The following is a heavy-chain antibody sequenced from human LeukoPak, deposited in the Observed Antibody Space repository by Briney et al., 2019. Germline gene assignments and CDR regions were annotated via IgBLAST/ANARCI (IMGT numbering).Heavy chain of an antibody. CDR2: IYTSGIT. CDR1: GGSISSGSYY. V-gene: IGHV4-61*02. J-gene: IGHJ4*02. Sequence: SETLSLTCTVSGGSISSGSYYWSWIRQPAGKGLEWVGRIYTSGITNYNPSLKSRVTISVDTSKNQFSLKLSSVTAADTAVYYCARGYSGSSFDYWGQGTLVTVSS. CDR3: ARGYSGSSFDY. D-gene: IGHD5-12*01.